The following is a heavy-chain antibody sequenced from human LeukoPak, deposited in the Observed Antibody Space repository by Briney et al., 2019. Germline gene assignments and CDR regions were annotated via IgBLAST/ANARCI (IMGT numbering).Heavy chain of an antibody. Sequence: GGSLRLSCAASGFTFSSYSMNWVRQAPGKGLEWVSSISSSSSYIYYADSVKGRFTISRDNAKNSLYLQMNSLGAEDTAVYYCARDGAGGYGDFDYWGQGTLVTVSS. V-gene: IGHV3-21*01. D-gene: IGHD5-12*01. CDR2: ISSSSSYI. CDR3: ARDGAGGYGDFDY. J-gene: IGHJ4*02. CDR1: GFTFSSYS.